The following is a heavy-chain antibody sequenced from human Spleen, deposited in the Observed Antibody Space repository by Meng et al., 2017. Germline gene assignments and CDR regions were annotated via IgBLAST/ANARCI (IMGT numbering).Heavy chain of an antibody. J-gene: IGHJ3*02. CDR1: GFTFSSYE. V-gene: IGHV3-48*03. CDR2: ISSSGSTI. Sequence: GGSLRLSCAASGFTFSSYEMNWVRQAPGKGLEWVSYISSSGSTIYYADSVKGRFTISRDNAKNSLYLQMNSLRAEDTAVYYCARDHNPPSRRDAFDIWGQGTMVTVSS. CDR3: ARDHNPPSRRDAFDI.